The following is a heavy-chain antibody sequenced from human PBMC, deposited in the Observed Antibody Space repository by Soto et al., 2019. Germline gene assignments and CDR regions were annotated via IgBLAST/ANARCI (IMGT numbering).Heavy chain of an antibody. Sequence: SETLSLTCTVSGGSMSSYYWSWIRQPPGKGLEWIGYIYYSGSTNYNPSLKSRVTMSVDTPKNQFSLKLSSVTAADTAVYYCARRGYGPGFPYYYGMDVWGQGTTVTVSS. V-gene: IGHV4-59*01. J-gene: IGHJ6*02. CDR1: GGSMSSYY. CDR3: ARRGYGPGFPYYYGMDV. D-gene: IGHD3-10*01. CDR2: IYYSGST.